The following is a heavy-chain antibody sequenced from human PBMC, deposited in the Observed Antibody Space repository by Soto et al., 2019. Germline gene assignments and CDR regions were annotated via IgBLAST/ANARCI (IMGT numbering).Heavy chain of an antibody. CDR3: ARDRVSSWYELDAFDI. CDR2: IKQDGSEK. D-gene: IGHD6-13*01. Sequence: EVQLVESGGGLVQPGGSLRLSCAASGFTFSSYWMSWVRQAPGKGLEWVANIKQDGSEKYYVDSVKGRFTISRDNAKNSLYLQMNSLRAEDTAVYYCARDRVSSWYELDAFDIWGQGTMVTVSS. J-gene: IGHJ3*02. V-gene: IGHV3-7*01. CDR1: GFTFSSYW.